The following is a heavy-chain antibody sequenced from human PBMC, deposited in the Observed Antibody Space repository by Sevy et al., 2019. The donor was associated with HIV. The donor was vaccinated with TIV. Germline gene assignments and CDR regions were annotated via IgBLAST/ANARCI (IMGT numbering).Heavy chain of an antibody. CDR2: ISNGSSYI. J-gene: IGHJ6*02. CDR3: ARDRGVGTSSYGMDV. D-gene: IGHD1-26*01. Sequence: GGSLRLSCAASGFTFSSYSLSSYSMNWVRQAPGKGLEWVSSISNGSSYIFYADSVKGRFTISRDNAKNSLYLQMNSLRAEDTAVYYCARDRGVGTSSYGMDVWGQGTTVTVSS. V-gene: IGHV3-21*01. CDR1: GFTFSSYSLSSYS.